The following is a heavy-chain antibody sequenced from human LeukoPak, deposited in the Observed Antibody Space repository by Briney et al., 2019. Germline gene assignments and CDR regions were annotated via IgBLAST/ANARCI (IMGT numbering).Heavy chain of an antibody. J-gene: IGHJ4*02. V-gene: IGHV4-39*07. CDR3: ARVGGPFDY. D-gene: IGHD2-15*01. Sequence: SETLSLTCSVSGGSISSSSYYWGWIRQSPGKGLEWIGSFYYSGSTFYNPSLKSRVSVSVDTSKNQFSLKLSSVTAADTAVYYCARVGGPFDYWGQGTLVTVSS. CDR1: GGSISSSSYY. CDR2: FYYSGST.